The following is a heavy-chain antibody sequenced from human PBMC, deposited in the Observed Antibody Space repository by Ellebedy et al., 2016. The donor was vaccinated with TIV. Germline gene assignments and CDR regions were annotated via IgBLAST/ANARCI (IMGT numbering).Heavy chain of an antibody. CDR3: ARDLGADPNHH. CDR1: GFTFSSYS. D-gene: IGHD3-16*01. J-gene: IGHJ1*01. Sequence: GESLKISCAASGFTFSSYSMNWARQAPGKGLVWVSRMSSDGSSIIYADSVKGRFTISRDDPKNTLYLQMNSLRAEDTAVYYCARDLGADPNHHWGQGTLVTVSS. CDR2: MSSDGSSI. V-gene: IGHV3-74*01.